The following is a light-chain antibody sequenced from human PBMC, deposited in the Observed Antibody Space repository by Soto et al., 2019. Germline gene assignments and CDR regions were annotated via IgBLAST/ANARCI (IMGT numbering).Light chain of an antibody. CDR2: DVS. V-gene: IGLV2-18*02. CDR1: GSDIGTYNR. J-gene: IGLJ1*01. Sequence: QSVLTQPPSVSGSPGQSVAISCTGTGSDIGTYNRVSWYQQPPGTAPKLMIYDVSDRPSGVPDRFSGSKSGNTASLTLSGLQAEDEADYYCSSYTSSSTYVFGTGTKVTVL. CDR3: SSYTSSSTYV.